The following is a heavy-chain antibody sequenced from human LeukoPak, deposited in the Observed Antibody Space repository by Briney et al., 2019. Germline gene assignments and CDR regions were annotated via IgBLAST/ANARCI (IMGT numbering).Heavy chain of an antibody. D-gene: IGHD1-1*01. Sequence: SSETLSLTCTVSGGSISSYYWSWIRQPPGKGLEWIGYIYYSGSTNYNPSLKSRVTISVDTSKNQFSLKLSSVTAADTAVYYCARLRERPYYFDYWGQGTLVTVSS. V-gene: IGHV4-59*01. CDR3: ARLRERPYYFDY. J-gene: IGHJ4*02. CDR2: IYYSGST. CDR1: GGSISSYY.